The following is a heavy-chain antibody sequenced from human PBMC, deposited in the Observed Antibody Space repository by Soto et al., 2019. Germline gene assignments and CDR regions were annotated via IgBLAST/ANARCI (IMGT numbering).Heavy chain of an antibody. D-gene: IGHD3-16*01. CDR3: ARGGKNSYGMDV. Sequence: GGSLRLSCAASGFSFSSYGMHWVRQAPDKGLEWVANIWYNGKNKYYADSVKGRFTISRDNSKNTSYLQMNSLRAEDTAVYFCARGGKNSYGMDVWGQGTTVTVS. CDR2: IWYNGKNK. CDR1: GFSFSSYG. J-gene: IGHJ6*02. V-gene: IGHV3-33*01.